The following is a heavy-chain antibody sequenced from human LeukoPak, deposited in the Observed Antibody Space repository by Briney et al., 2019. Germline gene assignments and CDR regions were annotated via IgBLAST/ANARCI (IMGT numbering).Heavy chain of an antibody. V-gene: IGHV3-13*01. J-gene: IGHJ4*02. D-gene: IGHD4-17*01. CDR3: ARGTVTTGYYFDY. CDR2: IGTAGDT. CDR1: GFTFSSYD. Sequence: GGSLRLSCAASGFTFSSYDMHWVRHATGKGLEWVSAIGTAGDTYYPGSVKGRFTISRENAKNSLYLQMNSLRAGDTAVYYCARGTVTTGYYFDYWGQGTLVTVSS.